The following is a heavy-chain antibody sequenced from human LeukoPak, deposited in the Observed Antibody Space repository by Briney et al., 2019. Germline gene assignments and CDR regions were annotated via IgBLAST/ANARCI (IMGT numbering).Heavy chain of an antibody. CDR3: ARLVAYFDTSRYYYLHWYFDL. J-gene: IGHJ2*01. Sequence: GGSLRLSCAASGFTFSSYEMNWVRQAPGKGLEWVSYISSSGSTIYYADSVKGRFTISRDNAKNSLDLQMNSLRAEDTAVYYCARLVAYFDTSRYYYLHWYFDLWGRGTLVTVSS. CDR2: ISSSGSTI. CDR1: GFTFSSYE. V-gene: IGHV3-48*03. D-gene: IGHD3-22*01.